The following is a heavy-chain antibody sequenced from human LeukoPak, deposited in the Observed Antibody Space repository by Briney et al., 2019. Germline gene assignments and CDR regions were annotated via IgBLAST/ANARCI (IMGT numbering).Heavy chain of an antibody. CDR1: GYTFTSYG. CDR2: MSAYNGNT. J-gene: IGHJ4*02. CDR3: ARDSRPSYDSSGYYYPGDY. V-gene: IGHV1-18*01. Sequence: VASVKVSCKASGYTFTSYGISWVRQAPGQGLEWMGWMSAYNGNTNYAQKLQGRVTMTTDTSTSTAYMELSSLRSEDTAVYYCARDSRPSYDSSGYYYPGDYWGQGTLVTVSS. D-gene: IGHD3-22*01.